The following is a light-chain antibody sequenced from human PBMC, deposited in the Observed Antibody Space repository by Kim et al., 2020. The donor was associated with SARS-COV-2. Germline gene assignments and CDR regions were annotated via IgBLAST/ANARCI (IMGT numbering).Light chain of an antibody. J-gene: IGKJ4*01. CDR2: DAS. Sequence: EIVLTQSPATLSLSPGERATLSCRASQSVSSYLAWYQQKPGQAPRLLIYDASNRATGIPARFSGSGSGTDFTLTISSLEPEDFAVYYCQQRSNWPPALTLGGGTKLEIK. V-gene: IGKV3-11*01. CDR3: QQRSNWPPALT. CDR1: QSVSSY.